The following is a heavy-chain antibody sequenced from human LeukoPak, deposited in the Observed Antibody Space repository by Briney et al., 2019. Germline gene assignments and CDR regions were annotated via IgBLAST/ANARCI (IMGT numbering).Heavy chain of an antibody. CDR2: ISPSGTDI. V-gene: IGHV3-11*04. D-gene: IGHD6-19*01. CDR3: ARDGGQWLVDFDS. CDR1: GFTFTDTY. J-gene: IGHJ4*02. Sequence: GGSLRLSCAVSGFTFTDTYMTWIRQAPGKGLESLSYISPSGTDISYADSVKGRFTISRDNAKNSLYLQMNSLRDEDTAVYYCARDGGQWLVDFDSWGQGTLVTVSS.